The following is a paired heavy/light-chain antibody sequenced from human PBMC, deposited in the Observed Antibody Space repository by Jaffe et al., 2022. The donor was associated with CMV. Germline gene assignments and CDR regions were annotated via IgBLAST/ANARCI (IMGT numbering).Heavy chain of an antibody. J-gene: IGHJ4*02. D-gene: IGHD6-13*01. CDR2: ISWNSGMI. V-gene: IGHV3-9*01. CDR1: GFTFDDYA. CDR3: GKDGGGSSWYHKKFDS. Sequence: EVQLVESGGGLVQPGRSLRLSCAASGFTFDDYAMHWVRQAPGKGLEWVSGISWNSGMIGYADSVKGRFTISRDNAKNSLYLQMNSLRAEDTAFYYCGKDGGGSSWYHKKFDSWGQGTLVTVSS.
Light chain of an antibody. CDR3: CSYAGSYNVI. J-gene: IGLJ2*01. V-gene: IGLV2-11*01. Sequence: QSALTQPRSVSGSPGQSVTISCTGTSSDVGGYNYVSWYQQHPGKAPKVMIYDVSKRPSGVPDRFSGSKSGNTASLTISGLQAEDEADYYCCSYAGSYNVIFGGGTKLTVL. CDR2: DVS. CDR1: SSDVGGYNY.